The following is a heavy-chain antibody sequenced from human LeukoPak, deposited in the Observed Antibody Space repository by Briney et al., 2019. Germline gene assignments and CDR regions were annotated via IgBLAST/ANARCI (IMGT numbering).Heavy chain of an antibody. J-gene: IGHJ1*01. D-gene: IGHD3-22*01. CDR3: ARAPSEIGGYYPEYFRH. CDR2: IKSDGKT. V-gene: IGHV3-74*01. CDR1: GFTFSSYW. Sequence: QPGGSLRLSCAASGFTFSSYWRHWVRQAPGKGLVWVSRIKSDGKTNYADSVKGRFTIYRDNAKNTVSLQMNSLRAEDTGVYYCARAPSEIGGYYPEYFRHWGQGTLVTVSS.